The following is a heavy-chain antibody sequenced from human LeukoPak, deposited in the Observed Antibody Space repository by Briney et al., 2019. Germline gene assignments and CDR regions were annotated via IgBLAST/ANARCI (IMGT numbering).Heavy chain of an antibody. CDR1: GDSVSNNRVT. D-gene: IGHD2-8*02. CDR2: TYCTSKWYT. V-gene: IGHV6-1*01. J-gene: IGHJ3*02. CDR3: ARDQSWTTGFDI. Sequence: SQTLSLTCAIFGDSVSNNRVTWSWIRQSPSRGLEWLGRTYCTSKWYTAYAVSVKSRIIIIPDTSKNQFSLQLNSMTPEDTAVYFCARDQSWTTGFDIWGQGTMVTVSS.